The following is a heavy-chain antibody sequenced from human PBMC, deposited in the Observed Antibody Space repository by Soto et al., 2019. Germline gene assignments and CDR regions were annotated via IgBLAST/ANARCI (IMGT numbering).Heavy chain of an antibody. Sequence: QVQLQESGPGLVKPSETLSLTCTVSGGSISSYYWSWIRQPPGKGLEWIGFIYYSGSTNYNPSLESRVTISVDRSRNQLSLKLTSVSAADTAVYYCARSRNLDVWGPGTTVIVSS. CDR1: GGSISSYY. V-gene: IGHV4-59*12. J-gene: IGHJ6*02. D-gene: IGHD1-1*01. CDR2: IYYSGST. CDR3: ARSRNLDV.